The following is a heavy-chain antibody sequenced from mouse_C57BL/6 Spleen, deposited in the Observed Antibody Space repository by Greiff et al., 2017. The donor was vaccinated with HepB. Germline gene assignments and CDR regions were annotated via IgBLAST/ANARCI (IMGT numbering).Heavy chain of an antibody. D-gene: IGHD2-4*01. CDR1: GYAFTNYL. Sequence: VKLMESGAELVRPGTSVKVSCKASGYAFTNYLIEWVKQRPGQGLEWIGVINPGSGGTNYNEKFKGKATLTADKSSSTAYMQLSSLTSEDSAVYFCASPYDYDGWFAYWGQGTLVTVSA. V-gene: IGHV1-54*01. CDR2: INPGSGGT. J-gene: IGHJ3*01. CDR3: ASPYDYDGWFAY.